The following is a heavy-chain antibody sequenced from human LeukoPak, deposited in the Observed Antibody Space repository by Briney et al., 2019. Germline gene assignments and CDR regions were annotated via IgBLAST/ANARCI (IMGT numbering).Heavy chain of an antibody. V-gene: IGHV4-31*11. Sequence: PSETLPLTCAVSGGSISSGGYYWSWIRQHPGKGLEWIGYIYYSGSTYYNPSLKSRVTISVDTSKNQFSLKLSSVTAADTAVYYCARDRGYCSSTSCYSGIDPWGQGTLVTVSS. D-gene: IGHD2-2*02. CDR1: GGSISSGGYY. CDR2: IYYSGST. CDR3: ARDRGYCSSTSCYSGIDP. J-gene: IGHJ5*02.